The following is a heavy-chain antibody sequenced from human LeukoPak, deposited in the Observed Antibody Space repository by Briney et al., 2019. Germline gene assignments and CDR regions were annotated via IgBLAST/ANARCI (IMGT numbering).Heavy chain of an antibody. V-gene: IGHV4-34*01. CDR2: INHSGST. CDR3: ATPRGYSYGREFGY. J-gene: IGHJ4*02. D-gene: IGHD5-18*01. CDR1: GVSFSGYY. Sequence: SETLSLTCAVYGVSFSGYYWSWIRQPPGKGLEWIGEINHSGSTNYNPSLKSRVTISVDTSKNQFSLKLSSVTAADTAVYYCATPRGYSYGREFGYWGQGTLVTVSS.